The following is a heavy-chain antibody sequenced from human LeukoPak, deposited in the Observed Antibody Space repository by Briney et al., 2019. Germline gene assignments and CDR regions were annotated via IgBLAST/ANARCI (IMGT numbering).Heavy chain of an antibody. J-gene: IGHJ4*02. D-gene: IGHD1-26*01. CDR2: IYHSGST. Sequence: SETLSLTCAVSGGSISSGGYSWSWIRQPPGKGLEWIGYIYHSGSTYYNPSLKSRVTISVDRSKNQFFLKLSSVTAADTAVYYCARRVGASAFDYWGQGTLVTVSS. CDR3: ARRVGASAFDY. V-gene: IGHV4-30-2*01. CDR1: GGSISSGGYS.